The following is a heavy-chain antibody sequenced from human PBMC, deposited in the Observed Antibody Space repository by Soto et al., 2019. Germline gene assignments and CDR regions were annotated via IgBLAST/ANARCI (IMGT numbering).Heavy chain of an antibody. J-gene: IGHJ4*02. Sequence: GEALKISCKTSGYTFTSYWIGWVRQMRGKGLEWMGIIYPDDSDTRYSPSFQGQVTISADKSISTAYLQWSRLTSDDTAVFYCARQSCSSTSCFYDYWGPGTLVTVSS. CDR1: GYTFTSYW. CDR3: ARQSCSSTSCFYDY. V-gene: IGHV5-51*01. CDR2: IYPDDSDT. D-gene: IGHD2-2*01.